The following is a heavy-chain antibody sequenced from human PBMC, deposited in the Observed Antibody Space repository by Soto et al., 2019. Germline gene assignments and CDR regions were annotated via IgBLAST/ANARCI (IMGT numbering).Heavy chain of an antibody. V-gene: IGHV3-30*18. D-gene: IGHD2-2*01. J-gene: IGHJ5*02. CDR2: ISYGGSNK. Sequence: GGSLRLSCAASGFTFSSYAMRWVRQAPGKGLEWVAVISYGGSNKYYADSVKGRFTISRDNSKNTLYLQMNNLRAEDTAVYYCAKDNCISTSCYRLYNWFDPWGQGTLVTVSS. CDR1: GFTFSSYA. CDR3: AKDNCISTSCYRLYNWFDP.